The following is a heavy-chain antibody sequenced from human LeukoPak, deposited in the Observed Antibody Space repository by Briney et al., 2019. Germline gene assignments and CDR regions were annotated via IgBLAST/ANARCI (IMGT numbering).Heavy chain of an antibody. Sequence: GGSLRLSCAASGLTFSGSAMHWVRQASGKGLEWVGRIRSKANNNATAYAASLKYRFTISRDDSKNTAYLQMNSLKAEDTAVYYCTRTYSWIYCDYWGQGTLITVSS. CDR1: GLTFSGSA. V-gene: IGHV3-73*01. J-gene: IGHJ4*02. CDR2: IRSKANNNAT. D-gene: IGHD1-20*01. CDR3: TRTYSWIYCDY.